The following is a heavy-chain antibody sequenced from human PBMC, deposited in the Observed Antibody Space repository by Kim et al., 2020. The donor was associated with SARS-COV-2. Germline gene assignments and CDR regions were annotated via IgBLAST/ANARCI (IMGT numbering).Heavy chain of an antibody. V-gene: IGHV5-51*01. CDR3: ARSSHHAQLWLDY. J-gene: IGHJ4*02. D-gene: IGHD5-18*01. Sequence: YSPSFQGQVTISADKSISTAYLQWSSLKASDTAMYYCARSSHHAQLWLDYWGQGTLVTVSS.